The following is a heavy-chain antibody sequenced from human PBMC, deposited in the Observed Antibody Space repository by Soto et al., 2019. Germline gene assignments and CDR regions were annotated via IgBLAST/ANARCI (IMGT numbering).Heavy chain of an antibody. Sequence: ASVKVSCKASGYKFTTYFIHCVRQAPGQGLEWMGMIHPSGDTGYAQKFRGRVTMTIDTSTTTAYMGLRNLTSEDTAVYFSVRGYCTTSPCSGDFQFWGQGTLVTVSS. CDR3: VRGYCTTSPCSGDFQF. V-gene: IGHV1-46*01. CDR2: IHPSGDT. CDR1: GYKFTTYF. D-gene: IGHD2-15*01. J-gene: IGHJ1*01.